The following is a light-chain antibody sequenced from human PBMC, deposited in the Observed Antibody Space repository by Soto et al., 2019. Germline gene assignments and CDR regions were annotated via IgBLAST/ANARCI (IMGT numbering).Light chain of an antibody. CDR1: QNIYSW. CDR3: QQYNSFPWT. Sequence: DIQMTQSPSTLSASAGDRVTITCRASQNIYSWLAWNQQKPGKAPKLLLYKASSLESGVPSRFSGSGSGTEFTLTISSLQPDDFATYYCQQYNSFPWTFGQGTKVEIK. V-gene: IGKV1-5*03. J-gene: IGKJ1*01. CDR2: KAS.